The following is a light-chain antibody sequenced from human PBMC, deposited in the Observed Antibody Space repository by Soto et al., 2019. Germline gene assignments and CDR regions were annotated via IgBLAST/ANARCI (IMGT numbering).Light chain of an antibody. CDR3: AAWDDSLNGVV. Sequence: QPVLTQPPSASGTPGQRVTISCSGSSSNIGSKTVNWYQQLPGTAPNLLIYSNNQRPSGVPDRFSGAKSGTSASLAIIGLQSEDEAAYYCAAWDDSLNGVVFGGGTKLTVL. J-gene: IGLJ3*02. CDR1: SSNIGSKT. CDR2: SNN. V-gene: IGLV1-44*01.